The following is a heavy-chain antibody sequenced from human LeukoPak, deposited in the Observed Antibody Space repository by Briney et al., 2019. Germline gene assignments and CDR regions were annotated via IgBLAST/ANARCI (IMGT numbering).Heavy chain of an antibody. J-gene: IGHJ4*02. CDR1: GFTFHDYA. Sequence: GGSLRLSCVASGFTFHDYAMHWVRQAPGKGLEWVSGVSWNSGTIGYADSVKGRFTISRDNAKNSLYLQMNSLRAEDTALYYCAKAFYYDSSDSYDYWGQGTLVTVSS. V-gene: IGHV3-9*01. CDR2: VSWNSGTI. D-gene: IGHD3-22*01. CDR3: AKAFYYDSSDSYDY.